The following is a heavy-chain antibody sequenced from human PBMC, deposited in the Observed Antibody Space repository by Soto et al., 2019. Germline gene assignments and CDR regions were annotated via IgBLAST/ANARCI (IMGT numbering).Heavy chain of an antibody. D-gene: IGHD2-8*01. Sequence: SETLSLTCTVSGASISTNTYFWGWIRQPPGKGLEWIGTIHHSGNTYKNPSFETRVTMSVDTSKNQFSLNLRSVTAADTAVYYCAGDGDCTNGVCSSPYNWFDPWGQGTLVTVSS. CDR3: AGDGDCTNGVCSSPYNWFDP. J-gene: IGHJ5*02. CDR1: GASISTNTYF. CDR2: IHHSGNT. V-gene: IGHV4-39*07.